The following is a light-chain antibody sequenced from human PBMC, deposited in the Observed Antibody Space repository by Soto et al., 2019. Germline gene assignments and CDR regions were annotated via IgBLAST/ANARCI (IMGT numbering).Light chain of an antibody. Sequence: DIQMTQSPSTLSASVGDRVTITCRASQNIGSWLAWYQQKPGKAPKLLIYDASALPRGVPSRFSGSGSGTKFTLTIASLQPDDFATYYCQQYETFSGTFGPGTKVDIK. V-gene: IGKV1-5*01. J-gene: IGKJ1*01. CDR3: QQYETFSGT. CDR1: QNIGSW. CDR2: DAS.